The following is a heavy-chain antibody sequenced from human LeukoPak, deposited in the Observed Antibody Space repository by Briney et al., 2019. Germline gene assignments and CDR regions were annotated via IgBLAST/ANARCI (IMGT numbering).Heavy chain of an antibody. CDR1: GYSFTSYW. D-gene: IGHD6-6*01. Sequence: GESLKISCKGSGYSFTSYWIGWVRQAPGQGLEWMGWINPNSGGTNYAQKFQGRVTMTRDTSISTAYMELSRLRSDDTAVYFCARAVVAIAAQNYWGQGTLVTVSS. CDR3: ARAVVAIAAQNY. J-gene: IGHJ4*02. CDR2: INPNSGGT. V-gene: IGHV1-2*02.